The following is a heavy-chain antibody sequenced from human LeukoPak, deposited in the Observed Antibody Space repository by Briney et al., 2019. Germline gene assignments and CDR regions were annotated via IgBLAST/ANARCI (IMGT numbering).Heavy chain of an antibody. J-gene: IGHJ4*02. Sequence: GASVKVSCKASGYAFTGSSIHWVRQAPGQGREWMGWINPNSGGTNYAQKFQGRITMTRDTSITTAYMELSRLTSDDTAVYYCASGTRSSWYYFDFWGQGTLVTVSS. V-gene: IGHV1-2*02. D-gene: IGHD6-13*01. CDR3: ASGTRSSWYYFDF. CDR2: INPNSGGT. CDR1: GYAFTGSS.